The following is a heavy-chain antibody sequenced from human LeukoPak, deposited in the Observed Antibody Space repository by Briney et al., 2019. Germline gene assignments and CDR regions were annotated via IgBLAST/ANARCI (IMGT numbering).Heavy chain of an antibody. CDR3: ARDQGRSGWYLDYYYGMDV. Sequence: GGSLRLFCAASGFTVSSNYMSWGRQAPGKGLEWASVIYSGGSTYYADSVKGRFTISRDNSKNTLYLQMNSLRAEDTAVYYCARDQGRSGWYLDYYYGMDVWGKGTTVTVSS. CDR2: IYSGGST. CDR1: GFTVSSNY. D-gene: IGHD6-19*01. J-gene: IGHJ6*04. V-gene: IGHV3-53*01.